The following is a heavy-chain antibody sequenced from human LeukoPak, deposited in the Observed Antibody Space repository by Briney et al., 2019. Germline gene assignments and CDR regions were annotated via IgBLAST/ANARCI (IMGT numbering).Heavy chain of an antibody. CDR2: INPTGGST. V-gene: IGHV1-46*01. CDR3: ARKGSSSCFDY. D-gene: IGHD6-6*01. J-gene: IGHJ4*02. CDR1: GYTFISYQ. Sequence: ASVKVSCKASGYTFISYQMHWVRQAPGQGLEWMGIINPTGGSTSHAQKFQGRVTMTRDTSASTVYMELSSLRSEDTAVYYCARKGSSSCFDYWGQGTLVTVSS.